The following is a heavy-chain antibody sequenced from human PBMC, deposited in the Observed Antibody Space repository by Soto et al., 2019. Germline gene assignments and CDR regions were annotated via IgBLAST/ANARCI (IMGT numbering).Heavy chain of an antibody. D-gene: IGHD6-19*01. Sequence: GGSLRLSCAASGFTFSDYYMSWIRQAPGKGLEWVSYMTRSSSYTNYADSVRGRFTISRDNAKNSLYLQMNSLRAEDTAVYYCARVYSSGWNDYWGQGTLVTVSS. V-gene: IGHV3-11*05. CDR1: GFTFSDYY. CDR3: ARVYSSGWNDY. CDR2: MTRSSSYT. J-gene: IGHJ4*02.